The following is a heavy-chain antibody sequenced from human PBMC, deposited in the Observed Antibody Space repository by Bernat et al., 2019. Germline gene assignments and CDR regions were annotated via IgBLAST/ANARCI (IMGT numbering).Heavy chain of an antibody. J-gene: IGHJ4*02. Sequence: EVQLLESGGGLVQPGGSLRLSCEASGFTFSTYAMSWVRQGPGKGLEWVSAISGSGGSTYYADSVKGRFTISRDNSKNTLYLQMNSQRADDTAVYYCAKDTGAVAGKGGFDYWGQGTLVTVSS. CDR2: ISGSGGST. CDR1: GFTFSTYA. CDR3: AKDTGAVAGKGGFDY. V-gene: IGHV3-23*01. D-gene: IGHD6-19*01.